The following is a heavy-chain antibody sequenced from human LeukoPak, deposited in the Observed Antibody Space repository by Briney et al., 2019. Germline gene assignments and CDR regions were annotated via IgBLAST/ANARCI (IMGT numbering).Heavy chain of an antibody. CDR3: ARARAAAGPFDY. CDR2: IYYSGST. Sequence: PSVTLSLTCTVSGGSISSSSYYWGWIRQPPGKGLEWIGSIYYSGSTYYNPSLKSRVTISVDTSKNQFSLKLSSVTAADTAVYYCARARAAAGPFDYWGQGTLVTVSS. V-gene: IGHV4-39*07. J-gene: IGHJ4*02. CDR1: GGSISSSSYY. D-gene: IGHD6-13*01.